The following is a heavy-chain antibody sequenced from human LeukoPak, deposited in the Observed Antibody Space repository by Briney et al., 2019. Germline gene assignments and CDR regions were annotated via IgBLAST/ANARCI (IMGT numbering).Heavy chain of an antibody. V-gene: IGHV3-30*04. CDR2: ISYDGSNK. J-gene: IGHJ6*03. D-gene: IGHD2-15*01. CDR3: ARDPVAATAYYYYYMDV. Sequence: GRSLRLSCAASGFTFSSYAMHWVRQAPGKGLEWVAVISYDGSNKYYADSVKGRFTISRDNSKNTLYLQMNSLRAEDTAVYYCARDPVAATAYYYYYMDVWGKGTTVTVSS. CDR1: GFTFSSYA.